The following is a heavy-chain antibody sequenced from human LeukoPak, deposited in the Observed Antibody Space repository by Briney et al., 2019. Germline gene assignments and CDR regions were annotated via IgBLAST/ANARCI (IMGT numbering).Heavy chain of an antibody. D-gene: IGHD3-22*01. J-gene: IGHJ4*02. Sequence: PGGSLRLSCAASGFTFSSYAMHWVRQAPGKGLEWVAVISYDGSNKYYADSVKGRFTISGDNSKNTLYLQMNSLRAEDTAVYYCARGHVGLSRDSSGYGDYWGQGTLVTVSP. CDR2: ISYDGSNK. CDR3: ARGHVGLSRDSSGYGDY. V-gene: IGHV3-30-3*01. CDR1: GFTFSSYA.